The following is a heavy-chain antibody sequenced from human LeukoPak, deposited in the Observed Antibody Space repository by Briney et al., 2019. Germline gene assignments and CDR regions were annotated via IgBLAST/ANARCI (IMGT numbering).Heavy chain of an antibody. D-gene: IGHD4-17*01. CDR1: GFTVSNNY. J-gene: IGHJ6*03. CDR3: AKDLSQNTVYYYYMDV. V-gene: IGHV3-66*01. CDR2: IYSHGGT. Sequence: GGSLRLSCAASGFTVSNNYMSWVRQAPGKGLEWVSLIYSHGGTNYADSVKGRFTISRDNSKNTLYLQMNSLRAEDTAVYYCAKDLSQNTVYYYYMDVWGKGTTVTISS.